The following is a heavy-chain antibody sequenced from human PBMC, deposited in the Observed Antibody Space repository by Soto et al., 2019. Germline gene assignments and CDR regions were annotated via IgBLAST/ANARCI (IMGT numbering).Heavy chain of an antibody. Sequence: QVQLVESGGGVVQPGRSLRLSCAASGFTFSSYGMHWVRQAPGKGLEWVAVIWYDGSNKYYADSVKGRFTISRDNSKNTLYLQMNSLRAEDTAVYYCASSAPGIADNPALDYWGQGTLVTVSS. CDR1: GFTFSSYG. D-gene: IGHD6-13*01. CDR2: IWYDGSNK. CDR3: ASSAPGIADNPALDY. V-gene: IGHV3-33*01. J-gene: IGHJ4*02.